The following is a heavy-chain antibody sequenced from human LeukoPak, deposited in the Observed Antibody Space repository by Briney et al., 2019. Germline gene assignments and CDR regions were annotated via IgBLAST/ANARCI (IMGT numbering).Heavy chain of an antibody. D-gene: IGHD6-13*01. CDR3: ATKDAGTSLDN. CDR2: VYYTGST. J-gene: IGHJ4*02. CDR1: GGSISSYY. Sequence: SETLSLTCTVSGGSISSYYYTWIRQPPGKGLEWIGYVYYTGSTNYNPSLKSRVTMSLDTSENQFSLKLRSVTAADTAVYYCATKDAGTSLDNWGQGTLVTVSS. V-gene: IGHV4-59*01.